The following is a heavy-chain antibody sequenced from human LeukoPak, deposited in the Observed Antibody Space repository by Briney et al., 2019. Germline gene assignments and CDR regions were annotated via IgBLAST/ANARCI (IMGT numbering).Heavy chain of an antibody. V-gene: IGHV3-33*01. CDR3: ATETRDRNFDY. CDR1: GFTFSSYG. Sequence: GGSLRLSCAASGFTFSSYGMHWVRQAPGKGLEWVAIIWYDGSNKDYADSVKGRFTISRDNPKNTLYLQMNSLRAEDTAVYYCATETRDRNFDYWGQGTLVTVSS. CDR2: IWYDGSNK. J-gene: IGHJ4*02. D-gene: IGHD2-15*01.